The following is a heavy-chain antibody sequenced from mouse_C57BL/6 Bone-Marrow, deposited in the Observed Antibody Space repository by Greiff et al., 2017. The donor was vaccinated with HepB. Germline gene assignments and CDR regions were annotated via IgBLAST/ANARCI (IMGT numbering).Heavy chain of an antibody. J-gene: IGHJ1*03. CDR2: INSDGGST. Sequence: EVQGVESGGGLVQPGESLKLSCESDEYEFPSHDMSWVRKTPEKRLELVAAINSDGGSTYYPDTMERRFIISRDNTKKTLYLQMSSLRSEDTALYYCARHNYYGSSDWYFDVWGTGTTVTVSS. D-gene: IGHD1-1*01. V-gene: IGHV5-2*01. CDR3: ARHNYYGSSDWYFDV. CDR1: EYEFPSHD.